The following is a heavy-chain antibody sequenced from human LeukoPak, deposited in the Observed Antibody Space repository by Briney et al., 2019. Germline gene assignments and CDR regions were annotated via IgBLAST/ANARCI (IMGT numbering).Heavy chain of an antibody. CDR1: GGSFSSGSYY. D-gene: IGHD1-26*01. Sequence: SETLSLTCTVSGGSFSSGSYYWSWIRQPPGKGLEWIGYIYYSGSTNYNPSLKSRVTISVDTSKNQFSLKLSSVTAADTAVYYCASSLGATTFDYWGQGTLVTVSS. J-gene: IGHJ4*02. V-gene: IGHV4-61*01. CDR3: ASSLGATTFDY. CDR2: IYYSGST.